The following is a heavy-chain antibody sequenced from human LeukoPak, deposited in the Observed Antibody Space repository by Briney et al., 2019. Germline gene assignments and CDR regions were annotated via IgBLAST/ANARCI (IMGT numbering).Heavy chain of an antibody. CDR2: ISAYNGNT. CDR3: ARDPISGGYSGYDWNWFDP. V-gene: IGHV1-18*01. Sequence: ASVKVSCKASGYTFTSYGISWVRQAPGQGLEWMGWISAYNGNTNYAQKLQGRVTMTTDTSTSTAYMKLRSLRSDDTAVYYCARDPISGGYSGYDWNWFDPWGQGTLVTVSS. D-gene: IGHD5-12*01. J-gene: IGHJ5*02. CDR1: GYTFTSYG.